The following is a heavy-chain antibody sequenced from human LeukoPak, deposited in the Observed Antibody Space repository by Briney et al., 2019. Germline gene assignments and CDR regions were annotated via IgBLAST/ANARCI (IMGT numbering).Heavy chain of an antibody. Sequence: GESLKISCKGPGYNFSTYWIGWVRQMPGKGLEWMGIIYPGDSETRYSPSFQGQVTISADRSISTAYLQWSSLKASDTAIYYCARQGSPFDYWGQGTLVFVSS. CDR2: IYPGDSET. J-gene: IGHJ4*02. CDR3: ARQGSPFDY. V-gene: IGHV5-51*01. CDR1: GYNFSTYW.